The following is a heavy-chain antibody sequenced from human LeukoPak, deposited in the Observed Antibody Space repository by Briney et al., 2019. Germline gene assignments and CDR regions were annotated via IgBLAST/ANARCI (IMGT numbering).Heavy chain of an antibody. CDR2: ISGSGGST. J-gene: IGHJ4*02. CDR1: GFTFSSYA. CDR3: AKVGYQLLKYYFDY. V-gene: IGHV3-23*01. D-gene: IGHD2-2*01. Sequence: PGGSLRLSCAASGFTFSSYAMSWVRQAPGKGLEWVSAISGSGGSTYYADSVKGRFTISRDNSKNTLHLQMNSLRAEDTAVYYCAKVGYQLLKYYFDYWGQGTLVTVSS.